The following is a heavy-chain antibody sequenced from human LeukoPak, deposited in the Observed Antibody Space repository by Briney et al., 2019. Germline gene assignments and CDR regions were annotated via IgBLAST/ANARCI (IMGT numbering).Heavy chain of an antibody. CDR3: ARDIVVVTAMPDPFDY. Sequence: ASVKVSCKASGYTFTSYGISWVRQAPGQGLEWMGWISAYNGNTNYAQKLQGRVTMTTDTSTSTAYMELRSLRSDDTAVYYCARDIVVVTAMPDPFDYWGQGTLVTVS. CDR2: ISAYNGNT. CDR1: GYTFTSYG. J-gene: IGHJ4*02. D-gene: IGHD2-21*02. V-gene: IGHV1-18*01.